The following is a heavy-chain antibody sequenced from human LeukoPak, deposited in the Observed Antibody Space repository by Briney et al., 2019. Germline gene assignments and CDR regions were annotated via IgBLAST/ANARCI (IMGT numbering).Heavy chain of an antibody. CDR3: AKGTSTVVTRGGWDY. D-gene: IGHD4-23*01. J-gene: IGHJ4*02. V-gene: IGHV3-23*01. Sequence: GGSLRLSCAASGFTFSSYAMSWVRQAPGKGLEWVSAISGSGGSTYYADSVKGRFTISRDNSKNTLYLQMNSLRAEGTAVYYCAKGTSTVVTRGGWDYWGQGTLVTVSS. CDR1: GFTFSSYA. CDR2: ISGSGGST.